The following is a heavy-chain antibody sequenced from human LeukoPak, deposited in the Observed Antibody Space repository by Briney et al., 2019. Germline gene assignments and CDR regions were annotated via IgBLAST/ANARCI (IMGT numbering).Heavy chain of an antibody. V-gene: IGHV3-21*01. D-gene: IGHD6-13*01. J-gene: IGHJ6*03. CDR3: ARADRIAAADQNYYYYMDV. CDR1: GFTFSSYS. CDR2: ISSSSSYI. Sequence: GGSLRLSCAASGFTFSSYSMNWVRQAPGKGLEWVSSISSSSSYIYYADSVKGRFTISRDNAKNSLYLQMNSLRAEDTAVYYCARADRIAAADQNYYYYMDVWGKGTTVTISS.